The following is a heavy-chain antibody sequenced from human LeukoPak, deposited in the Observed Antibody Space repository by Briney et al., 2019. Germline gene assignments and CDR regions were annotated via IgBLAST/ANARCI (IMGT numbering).Heavy chain of an antibody. CDR2: INHSGST. J-gene: IGHJ3*02. D-gene: IGHD1-26*01. Sequence: KPSETLSLTCAVYGGSFSGYYWSWIRQPPGKGLEWIGEINHSGSTNYNPSLKSRVTISVDTSKNQFSLKLSSVTAADTAVYYCARVGRGKLRGAFAIWGQGTMVTVSS. V-gene: IGHV4-34*01. CDR1: GGSFSGYY. CDR3: ARVGRGKLRGAFAI.